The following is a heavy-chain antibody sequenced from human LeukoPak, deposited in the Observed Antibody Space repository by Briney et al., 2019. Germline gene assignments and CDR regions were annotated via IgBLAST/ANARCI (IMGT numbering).Heavy chain of an antibody. Sequence: SETLSLTCAVSGGSISSSNWWSWVRQPPGKGLEWIGEIYHSGSTNYNPSLKSRVTISVDTSKNQFSLKLSSVTAADTAVYYCARHSYDILTGYYPDYWGQGTLVTVSS. J-gene: IGHJ4*02. D-gene: IGHD3-9*01. CDR3: ARHSYDILTGYYPDY. V-gene: IGHV4-4*02. CDR1: GGSISSSNW. CDR2: IYHSGST.